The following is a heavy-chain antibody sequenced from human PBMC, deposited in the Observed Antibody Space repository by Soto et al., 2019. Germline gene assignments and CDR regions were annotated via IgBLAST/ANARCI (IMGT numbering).Heavy chain of an antibody. J-gene: IGHJ4*02. CDR1: GFTFSGYA. V-gene: IGHV3-23*01. CDR2: ITGSSSNL. CDR3: AKGGAVHGLLSHDD. D-gene: IGHD3-9*01. Sequence: PGGSLRLSCAACGFTFSGYAISWVRQAPWKGLEWVTTITGSSSNLYYTDSVKGRFAISRDNSRNILYLQMNSLTAEDTAVYYCAKGGAVHGLLSHDDLGQGTTLTVSS.